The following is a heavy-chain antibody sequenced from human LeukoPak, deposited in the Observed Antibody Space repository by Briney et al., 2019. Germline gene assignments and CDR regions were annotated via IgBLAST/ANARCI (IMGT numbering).Heavy chain of an antibody. V-gene: IGHV4-30-4*01. D-gene: IGHD4-11*01. Sequence: SETLSLTCTVSGDSISSGYSYWSWIRQPPGKGLEWIGYIYSSGNTYYNPSLKSRVTISVDTSKNQFSLKLSSVTAADTAVYYCAREGWNSYSNYGDAFDIWGQGTMVTVSS. CDR1: GDSISSGYSY. CDR3: AREGWNSYSNYGDAFDI. J-gene: IGHJ3*02. CDR2: IYSSGNT.